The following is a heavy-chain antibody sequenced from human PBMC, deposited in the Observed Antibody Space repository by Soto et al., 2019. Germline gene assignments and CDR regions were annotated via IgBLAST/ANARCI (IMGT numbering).Heavy chain of an antibody. V-gene: IGHV3-30*18. Sequence: QVQLVESGGGVVQPGRSLRLSCAASGFTFSSYGMHWVRQAPGKGLEWVAVISYDGSNKYYADSVKGRFTISRDNSKNTLYLQINSLRGEDTAVYYCAKDRRPYGGTRTTRHYYYGIDVWGQGTTGTVS. CDR1: GFTFSSYG. CDR2: ISYDGSNK. J-gene: IGHJ6*02. CDR3: AKDRRPYGGTRTTRHYYYGIDV. D-gene: IGHD1-7*01.